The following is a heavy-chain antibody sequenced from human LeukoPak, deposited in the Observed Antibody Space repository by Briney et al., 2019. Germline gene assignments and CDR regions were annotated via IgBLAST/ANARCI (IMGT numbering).Heavy chain of an antibody. CDR1: GFTFSSYG. V-gene: IGHV3-30*02. D-gene: IGHD6-19*01. CDR3: AKGGEYSSGWYYYYYMDV. CDR2: IRYDGSNK. J-gene: IGHJ6*03. Sequence: AGGSLRLSCAASGFTFSSYGMHWVRQAPGKGLEWVAFIRYDGSNKYYADSVKGRFTISRDNSKNTLYLQMNSLRAEDTAVYYCAKGGEYSSGWYYYYYMDVWGKGTTVTISS.